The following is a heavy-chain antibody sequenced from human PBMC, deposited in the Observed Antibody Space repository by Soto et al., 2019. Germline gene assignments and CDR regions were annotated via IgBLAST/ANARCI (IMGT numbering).Heavy chain of an antibody. CDR2: ISSSSSYI. V-gene: IGHV3-21*01. Sequence: EVQLVESGGGLVKPGGSLRLSCAASGFTFSTYSMNWVRQAPGMGLEWVSSISSSSSYIYYADSVKGRFTIARDNAKNSLYLQMNSLRAEDTAMYYCARYDSSGYYWPYYYYGMDVWGQGTTVTVSS. CDR1: GFTFSTYS. CDR3: ARYDSSGYYWPYYYYGMDV. D-gene: IGHD3-22*01. J-gene: IGHJ6*02.